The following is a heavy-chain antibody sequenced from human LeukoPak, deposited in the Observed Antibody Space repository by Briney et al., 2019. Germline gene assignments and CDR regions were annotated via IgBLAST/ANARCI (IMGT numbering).Heavy chain of an antibody. D-gene: IGHD4-17*01. Sequence: GGSVKVSCKASGYTFTGYYMHWVRQAPGQGLEWMGWINPNSGGTNYAQKFQGRVTMTRDTSISTAYMELSRLRSDDTAVYYCARGPLILYGDYGGFDYWGQGTLVTVSS. CDR1: GYTFTGYY. J-gene: IGHJ4*02. CDR3: ARGPLILYGDYGGFDY. CDR2: INPNSGGT. V-gene: IGHV1-2*02.